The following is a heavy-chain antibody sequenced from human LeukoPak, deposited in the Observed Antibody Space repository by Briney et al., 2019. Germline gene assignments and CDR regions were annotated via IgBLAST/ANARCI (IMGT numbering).Heavy chain of an antibody. CDR1: GYTFTSYG. CDR2: IIPIFGTA. V-gene: IGHV1-69*13. Sequence: ASVKVSCKASGYTFTSYGISWVRQAPGQGLEWMGGIIPIFGTANYAQKFQGRVTITADESTSTAYMELSSLRSEDTAVYYCAILEGVPDPGYNWFDPWGQGTLVTVSS. D-gene: IGHD3-3*01. J-gene: IGHJ5*02. CDR3: AILEGVPDPGYNWFDP.